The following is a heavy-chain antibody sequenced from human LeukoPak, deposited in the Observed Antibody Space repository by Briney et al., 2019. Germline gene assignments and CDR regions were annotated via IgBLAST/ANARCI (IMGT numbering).Heavy chain of an antibody. CDR2: INSRERT. V-gene: IGHV4-39*07. Sequence: SETLSLTCLVSGASVTSGTHYWAWIRQAPGKGLEWVGSINSRERTSYSPSLKSRVTISLDTSSETISLKVNSLTAADTAVYYCTRGSIAYYYMDVWGKGTTVTISS. D-gene: IGHD3-22*01. J-gene: IGHJ6*03. CDR3: TRGSIAYYYMDV. CDR1: GASVTSGTHY.